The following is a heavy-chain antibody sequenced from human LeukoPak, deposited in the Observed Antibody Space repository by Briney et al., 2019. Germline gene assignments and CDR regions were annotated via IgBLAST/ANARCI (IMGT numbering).Heavy chain of an antibody. V-gene: IGHV4-31*03. D-gene: IGHD3-22*01. CDR1: GGSISSGGYY. Sequence: SETLSLTCTVSGGSISSGGYYWSWIRQHPGKGLEWIGYIYYSGSTYYNPSLKSRVTISVDTSKNQFSLKLSSVTAADTAVYYCAREGIYYDSSGYYHDAFDIWGQGTMVTVSS. CDR3: AREGIYYDSSGYYHDAFDI. J-gene: IGHJ3*02. CDR2: IYYSGST.